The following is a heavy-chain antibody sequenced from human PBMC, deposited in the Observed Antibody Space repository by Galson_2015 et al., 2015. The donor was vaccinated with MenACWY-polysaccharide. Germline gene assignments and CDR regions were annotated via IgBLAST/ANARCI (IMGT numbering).Heavy chain of an antibody. Sequence: SLRLSCAASGFSFSAYGMSWVRQAPGRGLEWVSGSGTGGGLYFADSVKGRFTLSRDTFQKTLYLQMNNLRAEDTAVDYCAKVGPRSSWTLGLDYWGQGTLVIVSS. J-gene: IGHJ4*02. CDR2: SGTGGGL. D-gene: IGHD6-13*01. V-gene: IGHV3-23*01. CDR3: AKVGPRSSWTLGLDY. CDR1: GFSFSAYG.